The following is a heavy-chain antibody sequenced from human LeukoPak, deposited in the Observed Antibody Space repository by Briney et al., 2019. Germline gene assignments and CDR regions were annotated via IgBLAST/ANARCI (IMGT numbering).Heavy chain of an antibody. D-gene: IGHD5-18*01. CDR1: GFTFTAYY. V-gene: IGHV1-2*06. Sequence: ASVKVSCKASGFTFTAYYLHWVRQAPGQGLEWMGRINPNIGVATYAQKFQGRVTITRDTSISTTYVELNRLRSDDTAVYYCARDSLHDSSGFVYMDVWGKGTTVTVSS. J-gene: IGHJ6*03. CDR2: INPNIGVA. CDR3: ARDSLHDSSGFVYMDV.